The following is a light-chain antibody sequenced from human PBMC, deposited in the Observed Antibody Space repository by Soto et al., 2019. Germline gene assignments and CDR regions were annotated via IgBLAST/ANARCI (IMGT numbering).Light chain of an antibody. CDR1: SSDVGGYNY. CDR2: DVS. J-gene: IGLJ2*01. Sequence: QSVLTQPASVSWSPGQSITISCTGTSSDVGGYNYVSWYQQHPGKAPKLMISDVSNRPSGVSNRFSGSKSGNTASLTTSGPQAEDEADYYSSPYTSSSTLGFGGGTKLTV. V-gene: IGLV2-14*01. CDR3: SPYTSSSTLG.